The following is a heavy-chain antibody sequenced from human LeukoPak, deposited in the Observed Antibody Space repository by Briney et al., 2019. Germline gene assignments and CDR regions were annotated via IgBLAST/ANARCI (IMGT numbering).Heavy chain of an antibody. D-gene: IGHD3-22*01. V-gene: IGHV1-24*01. J-gene: IGHJ3*02. Sequence: ASVKVSCKVSGYTLTELSIHWVRQAPGKGLEWMGGFDPEDGETIYAQKFQGRVTMTEDTSTDTAYMELSSLRSEDTAMYYCATDQRMIPRDAFDIWGQGTMVTVSS. CDR3: ATDQRMIPRDAFDI. CDR2: FDPEDGET. CDR1: GYTLTELS.